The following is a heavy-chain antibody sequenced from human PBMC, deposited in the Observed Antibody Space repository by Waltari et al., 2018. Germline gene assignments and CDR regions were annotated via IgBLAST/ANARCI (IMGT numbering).Heavy chain of an antibody. D-gene: IGHD3-22*01. V-gene: IGHV3-23*01. CDR1: GFTFRNYA. CDR2: TIGSGGST. J-gene: IGHJ4*02. Sequence: EVQLLESGGGLVQPGGFLRLSCAASGFTFRNYAMTWARQAPGKGLEWVSGTIGSGGSTYYADSLKGRFTISRDNSKNTLYLQMNSLRAEDTAIYYCANWYYDSSVHYWGQGTLVTVSS. CDR3: ANWYYDSSVHY.